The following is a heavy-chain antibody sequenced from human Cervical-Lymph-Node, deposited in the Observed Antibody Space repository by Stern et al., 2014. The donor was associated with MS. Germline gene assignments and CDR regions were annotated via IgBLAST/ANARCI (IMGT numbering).Heavy chain of an antibody. V-gene: IGHV4-61*02. CDR2: IYHRGPT. J-gene: IGHJ4*02. CDR1: GDSISSGNYY. CDR3: ATQGRALAPD. Sequence: VQLVESGPGLVKPSQTLSLTCTVSGDSISSGNYYWSWIRQPAGKGLEGCGRIYHRGPTYHTPPRGSRVPIQIATSNTNFSLKLSSVTATDTAVYYCATQGRALAPDWGQGTLVTVSS.